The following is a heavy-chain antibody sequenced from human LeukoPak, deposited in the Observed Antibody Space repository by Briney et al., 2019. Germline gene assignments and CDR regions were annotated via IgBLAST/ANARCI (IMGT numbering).Heavy chain of an antibody. CDR2: IWYDGSNK. D-gene: IGHD3-22*01. V-gene: IGHV3-33*06. CDR1: GFTFSSYG. Sequence: GRSLRLSCAASGFTFSSYGMHWVRQAPGKGLEWVAVIWYDGSNKYYADSVKGRFTISRDNSKNTPYLQMNSLRAEDTAVYYCAKLXXYYDSSGYYYGDRDYXFXXWGXXXLVT. J-gene: IGHJ4*01. CDR3: AKLXXYYDSSGYYYGDRDYXFXX.